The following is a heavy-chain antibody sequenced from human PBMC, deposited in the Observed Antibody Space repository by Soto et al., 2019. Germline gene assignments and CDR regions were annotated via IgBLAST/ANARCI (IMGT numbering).Heavy chain of an antibody. CDR2: IYYSGST. CDR1: GGSISFYY. CDR3: ARVIEGSGSYYSDY. D-gene: IGHD3-22*01. V-gene: IGHV4-59*01. J-gene: IGHJ4*02. Sequence: SETLSLTCTVSGGSISFYYWTWIRQPPGRGLEWIAYIYYSGSTNYNPSLKSRVTISVDTSKNQFSLKLSSVTAADTAVYYCARVIEGSGSYYSDYCGQGTQVIVSS.